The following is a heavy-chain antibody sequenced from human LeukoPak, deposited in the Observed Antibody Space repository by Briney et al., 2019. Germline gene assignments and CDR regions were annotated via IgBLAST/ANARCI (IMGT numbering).Heavy chain of an antibody. CDR3: ARRQSIVYNWFDP. CDR2: IYPGDSDT. Sequence: GESLKISCNGSGYSFTSYWIGWVRQMPGKGLEWMGIIYPGDSDTRYSPSFQGQVTISADKSISTAYLQWSSLKGSDTAMYYCARRQSIVYNWFDPWGQGTLVTVSS. V-gene: IGHV5-51*01. CDR1: GYSFTSYW. D-gene: IGHD3-16*02. J-gene: IGHJ5*02.